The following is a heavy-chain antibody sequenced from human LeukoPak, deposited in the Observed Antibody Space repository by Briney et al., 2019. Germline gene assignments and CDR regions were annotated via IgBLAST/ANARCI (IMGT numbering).Heavy chain of an antibody. V-gene: IGHV4-30-4*08. J-gene: IGHJ4*02. CDR2: VYYSGST. CDR3: ASRGNDYSNQNIDY. CDR1: GGSISSGDYY. D-gene: IGHD4-11*01. Sequence: SQTLSLTCTVSGGSISSGDYYWSWIRQPPGKGLEWIGYVYYSGSTYYNPSLKSRVTISVDTSKNQFSLKLSSVTAADTAVYYCASRGNDYSNQNIDYWGQGTLVTVSS.